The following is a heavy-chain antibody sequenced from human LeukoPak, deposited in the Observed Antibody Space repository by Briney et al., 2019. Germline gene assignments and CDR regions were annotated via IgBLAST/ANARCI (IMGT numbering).Heavy chain of an antibody. Sequence: ASVKVSCKVSGYTLTELSIHWVRQAPGKGLEGMGGFDPEDGETIYAQKFQGRVTMTADTSTDTAYMELSSLTSEATAFYSCDPRYIWNSRWFDPWGQGTLVTVSS. D-gene: IGHD1-7*01. CDR1: GYTLTELS. CDR2: FDPEDGET. V-gene: IGHV1-24*01. CDR3: DPRYIWNSRWFDP. J-gene: IGHJ5*02.